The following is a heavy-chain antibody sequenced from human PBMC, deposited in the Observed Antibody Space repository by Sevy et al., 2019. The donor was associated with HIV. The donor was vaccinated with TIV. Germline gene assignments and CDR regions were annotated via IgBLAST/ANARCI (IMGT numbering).Heavy chain of an antibody. CDR3: AAFTTVITGDF. D-gene: IGHD1-20*01. V-gene: IGHV1-46*01. J-gene: IGHJ4*02. CDR1: GYTFTNYY. CDR2: IDPSNGGT. Sequence: ASVKVSCKASGYTFTNYYIHWARQAPGQGLDWVGIIDPSNGGTTYAEKFQGRLTMTRDTSTSTVYMELTSLRSEDTAMYYCAAFTTVITGDFWGQGTLVTVSS.